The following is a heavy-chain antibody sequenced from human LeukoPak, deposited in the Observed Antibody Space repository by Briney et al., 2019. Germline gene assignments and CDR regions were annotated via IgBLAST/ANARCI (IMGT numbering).Heavy chain of an antibody. CDR2: IRYDGSNK. CDR1: GFTFSSYE. V-gene: IGHV3-30*02. CDR3: AKVKYYYDSSLRS. D-gene: IGHD3-22*01. J-gene: IGHJ5*02. Sequence: PGGSLRLSCAASGFTFSSYEMNWVRQAPGKGLEWVAFIRYDGSNKYYADSVKGRFTISRDNSKNTLYLQMNSLRAGDTAVYYCAKVKYYYDSSLRSWGQGTLVTVSS.